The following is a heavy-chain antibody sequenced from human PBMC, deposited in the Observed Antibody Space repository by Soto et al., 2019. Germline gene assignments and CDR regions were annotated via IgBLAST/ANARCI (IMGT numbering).Heavy chain of an antibody. CDR1: GFTFSSYA. J-gene: IGHJ4*02. Sequence: PGGSLRLSCAASGFTFSSYAMHWVRQAPGKGLEWVAVISYDGSNKYYADSVKGRFTISRDNSKNTLYPQMNSLRAEDTAVYYCARGRVRYYDSSGYPNFDYWGQGTLVTVSS. D-gene: IGHD3-22*01. CDR3: ARGRVRYYDSSGYPNFDY. CDR2: ISYDGSNK. V-gene: IGHV3-30-3*01.